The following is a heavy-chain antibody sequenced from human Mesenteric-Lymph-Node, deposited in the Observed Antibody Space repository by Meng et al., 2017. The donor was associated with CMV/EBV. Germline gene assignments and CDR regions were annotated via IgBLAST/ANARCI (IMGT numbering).Heavy chain of an antibody. CDR2: IIPIFGTA. CDR3: ASVATSEDYFDY. J-gene: IGHJ4*02. CDR1: GGTFSSYA. D-gene: IGHD5-12*01. V-gene: IGHV1-69*06. Sequence: SCKASGGTFSSYAISWVRQAPGQGLEWMGGIIPIFGTANYAQKFQGRVTTTADKSTSTAYMELSSLRSEDTAVYYCASVATSEDYFDYWGQGTLVTVSS.